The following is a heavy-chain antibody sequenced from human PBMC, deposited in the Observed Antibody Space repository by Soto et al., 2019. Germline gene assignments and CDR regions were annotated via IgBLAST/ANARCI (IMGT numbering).Heavy chain of an antibody. D-gene: IGHD5-18*01. V-gene: IGHV3-33*01. J-gene: IGHJ5*02. CDR3: ARESEFEYSYVFNWFDP. Sequence: GSLRLSCAASGFTFSRYGMHWVRQAPGKGLEWVAVIWYDGSNKYYADSVKGRFTISRDNSKNTLYLQMNSLRAEDTAVYYCARESEFEYSYVFNWFDPWGQGTLVTSPQ. CDR1: GFTFSRYG. CDR2: IWYDGSNK.